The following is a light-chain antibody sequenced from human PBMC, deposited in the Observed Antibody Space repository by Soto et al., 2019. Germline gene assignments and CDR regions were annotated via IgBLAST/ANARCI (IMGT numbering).Light chain of an antibody. CDR3: QQYYSNPPCT. Sequence: DIVMTQSPDSLAVSLGERATINFKSSLSVLYISNNKNYLAWYQQKPGQPPKLLIYCASPRQPGVPDRFSGSGSGTDFTLTISSLQAEYVAVYYCQQYYSNPPCTFGQGTKFDIK. CDR1: LSVLYISNNKNY. V-gene: IGKV4-1*01. J-gene: IGKJ1*01. CDR2: CAS.